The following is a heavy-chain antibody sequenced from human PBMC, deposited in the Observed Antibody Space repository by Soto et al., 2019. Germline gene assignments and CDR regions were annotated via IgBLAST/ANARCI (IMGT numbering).Heavy chain of an antibody. J-gene: IGHJ4*02. Sequence: WGALRVACVSSGFKFSNYAMIWVRQAPGKGLEWVSLISATGGGTYYADSVKGRFTISRDNSHNTLYLQVHSLTAEDTAVYYCAKDRRAGGNSAFYFDLWGQGAQVTVSS. CDR3: AKDRRAGGNSAFYFDL. CDR2: ISATGGGT. D-gene: IGHD3-16*01. V-gene: IGHV3-23*01. CDR1: GFKFSNYA.